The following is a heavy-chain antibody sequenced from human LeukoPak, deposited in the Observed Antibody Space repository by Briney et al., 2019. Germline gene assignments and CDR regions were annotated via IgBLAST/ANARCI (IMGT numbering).Heavy chain of an antibody. CDR1: GFTVSSNY. D-gene: IGHD6-19*01. Sequence: GGSLRLSCAASGFTVSSNYMSWVRQAPGKGLEWVSVIYSGSSTYYADSVKGRFTISRDNSKNTLYLQMNSLRAEDTAVYYCARAWGSSGCYYFDYWGQGTLVTVSS. CDR2: IYSGSST. V-gene: IGHV3-53*01. CDR3: ARAWGSSGCYYFDY. J-gene: IGHJ4*02.